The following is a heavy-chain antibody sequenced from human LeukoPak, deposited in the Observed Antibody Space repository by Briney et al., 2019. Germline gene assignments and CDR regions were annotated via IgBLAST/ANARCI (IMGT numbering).Heavy chain of an antibody. CDR2: INGGGDST. CDR3: VKGPYYESPALDS. D-gene: IGHD3-16*01. CDR1: GFTFRDFG. Sequence: GGSLRLSCAASGFTFRDFGMNWVRQTPEKGLEWISHINGGGDSTHYADSVKGRFTISRDNSQNTLYVQMNSLRAEDSAPYYCVKGPYYESPALDSWGQGTLVTVSS. J-gene: IGHJ4*02. V-gene: IGHV3-23*01.